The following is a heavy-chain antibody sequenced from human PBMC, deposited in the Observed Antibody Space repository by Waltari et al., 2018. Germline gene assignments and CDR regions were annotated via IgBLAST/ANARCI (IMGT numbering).Heavy chain of an antibody. D-gene: IGHD6-13*01. V-gene: IGHV4-61*02. CDR2: IYTSGKT. J-gene: IGHJ4*02. CDR3: ARESVWGSSSWYDWDDY. CDR1: GGSVSSGSYY. Sequence: QVQLQESGPGLVKPSQTLSLTCTVSGGSVSSGSYYWTWIRQPAGKGLEWIGRIYTSGKTNYNPSLKIRVTISVDTSKNQFSLKLSSVTATDTAVYYCARESVWGSSSWYDWDDYWGQGTLVTVSS.